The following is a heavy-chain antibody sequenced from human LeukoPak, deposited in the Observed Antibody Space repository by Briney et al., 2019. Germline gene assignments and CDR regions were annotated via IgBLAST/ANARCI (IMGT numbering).Heavy chain of an antibody. CDR3: AKVFRGSYYNDY. D-gene: IGHD1-26*01. CDR2: ISYDGSNK. CDR1: GFTFSSYG. J-gene: IGHJ4*02. Sequence: GGSLRLSCAASGFTFSSYGMHWVRQAPGKGLEWVAVISYDGSNKYYADSVKGRFTISRDNSKYTLYLQMNSLRAEDTAVYYCAKVFRGSYYNDYWGQGTLVTVSS. V-gene: IGHV3-30*18.